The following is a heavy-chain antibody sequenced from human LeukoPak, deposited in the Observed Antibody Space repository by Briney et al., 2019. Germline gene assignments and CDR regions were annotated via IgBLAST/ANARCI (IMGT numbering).Heavy chain of an antibody. J-gene: IGHJ4*02. V-gene: IGHV7-4-1*02. CDR3: ARGGYSRGQGSPFDY. D-gene: IGHD6-19*01. Sequence: ASVKVSYKASGYTFTNYPMIWVRQAPGQGLECMGWVNTNTGNPTYAQGFTGRFLFSLDTSVGTTYLQIISLKTEDTAVYYCARGGYSRGQGSPFDYWGQGTLVTVSS. CDR1: GYTFTNYP. CDR2: VNTNTGNP.